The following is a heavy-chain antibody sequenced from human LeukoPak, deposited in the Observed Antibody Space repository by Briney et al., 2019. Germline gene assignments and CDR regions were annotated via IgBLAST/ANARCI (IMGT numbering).Heavy chain of an antibody. V-gene: IGHV5-51*07. CDR2: IYPGDSDT. CDR3: ARANYGDGASYYFDY. D-gene: IGHD4-17*01. J-gene: IGHJ4*02. Sequence: GESLKISCKGSGYSFTSYWIGWVHQMPGKGLEWMGIIYPGDSDTRYSPSFQGQVTISADKSISTAYLQWSSLKASDTAMYYCARANYGDGASYYFDYWGQGTLVTVSS. CDR1: GYSFTSYW.